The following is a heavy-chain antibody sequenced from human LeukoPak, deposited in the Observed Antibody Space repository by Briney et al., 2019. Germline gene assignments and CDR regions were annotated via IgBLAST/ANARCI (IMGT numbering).Heavy chain of an antibody. CDR1: GFTFSNAW. J-gene: IGHJ6*02. Sequence: PGGSLRLSCAASGFTFSNAWMSWVRQAPGKGLEWVGRIKSKTDGRTTDYAAPVKGRFTISRDDSKNTLYLQMNSLKTEDTAVYYCTTDWDHPYYYGSGTYYGMDVWGQGTTVTVSS. CDR3: TTDWDHPYYYGSGTYYGMDV. V-gene: IGHV3-15*01. D-gene: IGHD3-10*01. CDR2: IKSKTDGRTT.